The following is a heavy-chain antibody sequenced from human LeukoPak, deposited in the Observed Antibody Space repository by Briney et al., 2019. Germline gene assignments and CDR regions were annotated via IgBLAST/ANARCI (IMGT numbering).Heavy chain of an antibody. Sequence: SETLSLTCAVYGGSFSGYYWSWIRQPPGKGLEWIGEINHSGSTNYNPSLKSRVTISVDTSKNQFSLMLSSVTAADTAVYYCARLVDTAMVTGGKYYMDVWGKGTTVTVSS. CDR1: GGSFSGYY. J-gene: IGHJ6*03. D-gene: IGHD5-18*01. V-gene: IGHV4-34*01. CDR2: INHSGST. CDR3: ARLVDTAMVTGGKYYMDV.